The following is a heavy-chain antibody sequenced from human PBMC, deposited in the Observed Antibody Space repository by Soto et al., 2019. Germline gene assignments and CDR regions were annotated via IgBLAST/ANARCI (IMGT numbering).Heavy chain of an antibody. Sequence: GWSLRLSCAASGFTFSSYGMHWVRQAPGKGLEWVAVIWYDGSNKYYADSVKGRFTISRDNSKNTLYLQMNSLRAEDTAVYYCARDSKQLGDFDYWGQGTLVTVSS. CDR2: IWYDGSNK. D-gene: IGHD6-6*01. CDR3: ARDSKQLGDFDY. V-gene: IGHV3-33*08. CDR1: GFTFSSYG. J-gene: IGHJ4*02.